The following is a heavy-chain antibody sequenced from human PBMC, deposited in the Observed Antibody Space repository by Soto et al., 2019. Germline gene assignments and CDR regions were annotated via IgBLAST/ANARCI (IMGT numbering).Heavy chain of an antibody. CDR1: GFTFDDYA. D-gene: IGHD6-13*01. CDR3: AKGGAAAGSRYGMDV. CDR2: ISWNSGSI. J-gene: IGHJ6*02. V-gene: IGHV3-9*01. Sequence: GGSLRLSCAASGFTFDDYAMHWVRHAPGKGLEWVSGISWNSGSIGYADSVKGRFTISRDNAKNSLYLQMNSLRAEDTALYYCAKGGAAAGSRYGMDVWGQGTTVTVSS.